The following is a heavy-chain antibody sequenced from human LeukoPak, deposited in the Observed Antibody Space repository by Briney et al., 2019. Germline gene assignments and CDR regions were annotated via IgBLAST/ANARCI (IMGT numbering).Heavy chain of an antibody. D-gene: IGHD3-3*01. Sequence: PSETLSLTCAVSGGSISSSNWWSWVRQPPGKGLEWIGEIYHSGSTNYNPSLKSRVTISVDTSKNQFSLKLSSVTAADTAVYYCARSYYDFWSALDPWGQGTLVTVSS. CDR2: IYHSGST. CDR3: ARSYYDFWSALDP. J-gene: IGHJ5*02. V-gene: IGHV4-4*02. CDR1: GGSISSSNW.